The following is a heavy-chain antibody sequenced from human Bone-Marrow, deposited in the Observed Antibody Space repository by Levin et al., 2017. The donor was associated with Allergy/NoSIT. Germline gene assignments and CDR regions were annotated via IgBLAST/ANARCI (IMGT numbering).Heavy chain of an antibody. Sequence: GESLKISCAASGFTFSSYAMSWVRQAPGKGLEWVSAISGSGGSTYYADSVKGRFTISRDNSKNTLYLQMNSLRAEDTAVYYCAKGWRSGGSGSYEGGFDYWGQGTLVTVSS. V-gene: IGHV3-23*01. D-gene: IGHD3-10*01. CDR1: GFTFSSYA. J-gene: IGHJ4*02. CDR2: ISGSGGST. CDR3: AKGWRSGGSGSYEGGFDY.